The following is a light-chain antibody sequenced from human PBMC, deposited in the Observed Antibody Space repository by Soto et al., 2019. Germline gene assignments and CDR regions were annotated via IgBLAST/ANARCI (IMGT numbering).Light chain of an antibody. CDR3: QQSYTTPIT. CDR1: HTVSSH. CDR2: ASS. J-gene: IGKJ5*01. Sequence: EIQMTQSTSSLSACVGDGVIMXCRASHTVSSHLSWCQQKPGKAPNLLVYASSSLQGGAPSRFTGSGSATDFTRTISSLQPEDFATYFCQQSYTTPITFGQGTRLEIK. V-gene: IGKV1-39*01.